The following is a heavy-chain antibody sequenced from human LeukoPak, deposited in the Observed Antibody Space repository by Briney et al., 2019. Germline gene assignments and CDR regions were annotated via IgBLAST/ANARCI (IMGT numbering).Heavy chain of an antibody. J-gene: IGHJ4*02. CDR2: IYCSGTT. Sequence: SETLSLTCAVYGGSFSGYYWSWIRQSPGKGLEWIGYIYCSGTTNYNPSLKSRVTMSVDTFRNQFSLRLASLTAADTAVYYCARDGGVAVALRYFAYWGQGTLVTVSS. CDR1: GGSFSGYY. V-gene: IGHV4-59*01. CDR3: ARDGGVAVALRYFAY. D-gene: IGHD6-19*01.